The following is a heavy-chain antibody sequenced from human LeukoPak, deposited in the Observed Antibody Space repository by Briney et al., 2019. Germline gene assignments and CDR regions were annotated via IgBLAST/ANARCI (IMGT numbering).Heavy chain of an antibody. V-gene: IGHV1-18*01. CDR2: ISAKNGST. D-gene: IGHD3-10*01. CDR1: GYIFTRYG. J-gene: IGHJ4*02. Sequence: PPASVKVSCKASGYIFTRYGISWVRQAPGQGLEWMGWISAKNGSTKYAQKLQGRVTMTTDTSTSIAYMELRSLRSDDTAMYYCARDLYGSGSYYNFWGQGTLVTVSS. CDR3: ARDLYGSGSYYNF.